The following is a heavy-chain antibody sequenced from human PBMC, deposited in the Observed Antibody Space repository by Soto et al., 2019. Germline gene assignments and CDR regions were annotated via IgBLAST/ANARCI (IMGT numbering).Heavy chain of an antibody. V-gene: IGHV5-10-1*01. CDR3: ARGYCSGGSCAPGY. Sequence: PGESLKISCDCSGYSFTIYCISLVLQMPGKGLEWMGRIDPSDSYTNYSPSFQGHVTISADKSISTAYLQWSSLKASDTAMYYCARGYCSGGSCAPGYWGQGTLVTVSS. CDR2: IDPSDSYT. CDR1: GYSFTIYC. J-gene: IGHJ4*02. D-gene: IGHD2-15*01.